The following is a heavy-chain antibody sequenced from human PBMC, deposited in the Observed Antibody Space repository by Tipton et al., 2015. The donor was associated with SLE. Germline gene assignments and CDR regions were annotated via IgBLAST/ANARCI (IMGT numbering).Heavy chain of an antibody. Sequence: TLSLTCSVSGFSVTSGYYWGWIRQPPGKGLEWIGTIYHSGTTYYSSSLKSRVTMSVDTSKNQLSLNLRSLTAADTAVYYCARDLTGTIGSAIYGMDVWGQGTTVTVSS. CDR3: ARDLTGTIGSAIYGMDV. CDR1: GFSVTSGYY. CDR2: IYHSGTT. D-gene: IGHD1-1*01. V-gene: IGHV4-38-2*02. J-gene: IGHJ6*02.